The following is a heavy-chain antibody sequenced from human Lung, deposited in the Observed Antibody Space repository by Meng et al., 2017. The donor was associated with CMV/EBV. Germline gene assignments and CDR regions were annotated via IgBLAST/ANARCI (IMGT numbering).Heavy chain of an antibody. Sequence: QLPLPESGPGLVKPSETLSPHCTVSGGSISRSSYYWAWIRQPPGEGLEWIGSVVYSGTTYYTSSLKSRVSISVDTSKNQFSLKLSSVTAADTAVYYCARHHHSPTFDYWGQGTLVTVSS. CDR3: ARHHHSPTFDY. J-gene: IGHJ4*02. V-gene: IGHV4-39*01. CDR2: VVYSGTT. D-gene: IGHD1-14*01. CDR1: GGSISRSSYY.